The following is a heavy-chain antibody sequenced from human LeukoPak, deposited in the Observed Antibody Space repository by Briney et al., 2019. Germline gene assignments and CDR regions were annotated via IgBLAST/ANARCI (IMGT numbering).Heavy chain of an antibody. J-gene: IGHJ4*02. CDR1: GYTFTSYG. Sequence: GASVKVSCKASGYTFTSYGISWVRQAPGQGLEWMGWISAYNGNTNYAQKLQGRVTMTTDTSTSTAYMELRSLRSDDTAVYYCARADSSSWYGYYFDYWGQGTLVTVSS. V-gene: IGHV1-18*01. CDR2: ISAYNGNT. CDR3: ARADSSSWYGYYFDY. D-gene: IGHD6-13*01.